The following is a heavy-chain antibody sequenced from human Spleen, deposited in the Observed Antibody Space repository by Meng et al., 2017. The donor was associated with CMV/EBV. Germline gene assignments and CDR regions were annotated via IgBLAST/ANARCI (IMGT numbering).Heavy chain of an antibody. Sequence: KVSCKSSGYSYTNYWIGWVRQVPGKGLEWMGIIYPHNSDTRYSPSFQGQVTITADKSISTAYLQWGSLKASDTAMYYCARQGNNPSGLDYWGQGALVTVSS. D-gene: IGHD5-24*01. CDR1: GYSYTNYW. CDR3: ARQGNNPSGLDY. J-gene: IGHJ4*02. V-gene: IGHV5-51*01. CDR2: IYPHNSDT.